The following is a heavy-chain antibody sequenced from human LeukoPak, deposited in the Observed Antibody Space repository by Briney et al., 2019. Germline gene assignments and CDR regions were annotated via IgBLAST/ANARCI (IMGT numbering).Heavy chain of an antibody. D-gene: IGHD4-17*01. J-gene: IGHJ1*01. Sequence: PGGSLRLSCAASGFTFNNYNMNWVRQAPGKGLEWVSSIYYADSVKGRFTLSRDNSKNTLYLQMNSLRAEDTAVYYCAKEIYGDSTGGRFQQWGQGTLVTVSS. CDR1: GFTFNNYN. V-gene: IGHV3-23*01. CDR2: I. CDR3: AKEIYGDSTGGRFQQ.